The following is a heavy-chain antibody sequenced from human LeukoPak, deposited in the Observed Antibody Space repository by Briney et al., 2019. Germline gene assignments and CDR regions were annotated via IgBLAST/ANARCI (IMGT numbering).Heavy chain of an antibody. V-gene: IGHV3-7*01. J-gene: IGHJ4*02. CDR1: GFTFRSYW. D-gene: IGHD1-7*01. Sequence: GRYLSLCCAASGFTFRSYWMSWVRQAPGKGLEWVANIKQDGSEKYYVDSMKGRFTISRDNAKNSLYLQMNSLRAEDTAVYYCARDSFNWNYYFDYWGQGTLVTVSS. CDR2: IKQDGSEK. CDR3: ARDSFNWNYYFDY.